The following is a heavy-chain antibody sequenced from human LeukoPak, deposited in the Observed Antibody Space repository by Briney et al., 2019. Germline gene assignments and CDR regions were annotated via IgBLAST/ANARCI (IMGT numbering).Heavy chain of an antibody. Sequence: PGGSLRLSCAASGFTFSSYWMSWVRQAPGKGLGWVANIKKDGSELFYVDSVKGRFTISRDNAKTSLYLQMNSLRAEDTAVYYCATYSGPDKLDAFDIWGQGTMVTVSS. CDR1: GFTFSSYW. V-gene: IGHV3-7*01. CDR3: ATYSGPDKLDAFDI. J-gene: IGHJ3*02. D-gene: IGHD5-12*01. CDR2: IKKDGSEL.